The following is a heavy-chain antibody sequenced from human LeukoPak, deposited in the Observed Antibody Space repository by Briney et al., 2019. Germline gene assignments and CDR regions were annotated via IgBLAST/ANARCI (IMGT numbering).Heavy chain of an antibody. D-gene: IGHD3-3*01. Sequence: GGSLRLSCAASGFTFSSYSMNWVRQAPGKGLESVSSISSSSSYIYYADSVKGRFTIARDNTKNSLYLQMNSLRAEDTAVYYCARDLIDFWSGYYYYFDYWGQGTLVTVSS. J-gene: IGHJ4*02. CDR2: ISSSSSYI. CDR1: GFTFSSYS. CDR3: ARDLIDFWSGYYYYFDY. V-gene: IGHV3-21*01.